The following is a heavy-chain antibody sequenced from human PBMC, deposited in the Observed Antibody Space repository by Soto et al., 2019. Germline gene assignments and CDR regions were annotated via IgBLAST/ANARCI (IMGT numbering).Heavy chain of an antibody. J-gene: IGHJ4*02. Sequence: EVQLVESGGGLVKPGGSLRLSCAASGFTFSSYSTNWVRQAPGKGLEWVSSISSSSSYIYYADSVKGRFTISRDNAKNSLYLQMNSLRAEDTAVYFCARAPYYYDSRGYYAYWGQGTLVTVSS. V-gene: IGHV3-21*01. CDR1: GFTFSSYS. CDR2: ISSSSSYI. CDR3: ARAPYYYDSRGYYAY. D-gene: IGHD3-22*01.